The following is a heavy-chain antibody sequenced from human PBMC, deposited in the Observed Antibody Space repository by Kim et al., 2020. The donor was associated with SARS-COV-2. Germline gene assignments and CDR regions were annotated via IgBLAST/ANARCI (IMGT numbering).Heavy chain of an antibody. J-gene: IGHJ4*02. CDR3: AKDIRPTY. CDR2: GGST. Sequence: GGSTYYQDSVKGRFTVSRDTSKNTLFLQMNSLRAEDTAVYYCAKDIRPTYWGQGTPVTVSS. V-gene: IGHV3-23*01.